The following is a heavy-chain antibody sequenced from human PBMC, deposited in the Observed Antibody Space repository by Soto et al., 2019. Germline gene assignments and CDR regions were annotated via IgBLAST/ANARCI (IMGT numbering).Heavy chain of an antibody. CDR3: ARVGDYIWGSYRSFDY. CDR2: INAGNGNT. Sequence: GASVKVSCKASGYTFTSYAMHWVRQAPGQRLEWMGWINAGNGNTKYSQKFQGRVTITRDTSASTAYMELSSLRSEDTAVYYCARVGDYIWGSYRSFDYWGQGTLVTVSS. J-gene: IGHJ4*02. D-gene: IGHD3-16*02. V-gene: IGHV1-3*01. CDR1: GYTFTSYA.